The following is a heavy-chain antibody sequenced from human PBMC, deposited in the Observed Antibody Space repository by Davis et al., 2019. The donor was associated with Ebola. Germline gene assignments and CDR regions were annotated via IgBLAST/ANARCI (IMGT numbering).Heavy chain of an antibody. CDR2: ISTYNGNT. Sequence: ASVKVSCKASGYTFTSYGINWVRQAPGQGLEWMGWISTYNGNTKYTQKFQGRVTMTTDTSTSTAYMEVGILRSDDTAVYYCARAQFPTTSDHWGQGTLVTVSS. CDR3: ARAQFPTTSDH. D-gene: IGHD1-1*01. J-gene: IGHJ4*02. V-gene: IGHV1-18*01. CDR1: GYTFTSYG.